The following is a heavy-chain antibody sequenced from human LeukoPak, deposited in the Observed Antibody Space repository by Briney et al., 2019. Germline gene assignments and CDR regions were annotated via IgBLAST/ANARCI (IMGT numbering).Heavy chain of an antibody. Sequence: ASVKVSCKASGYTFVTYGINWVRQAPGQGLEWMGIINPGGGGTTYAQKFQGRVTMTSDTSTRTVYMELSSLRYEDTAVYYCARDGDYSNYSFDYWGQGTLVTVSS. D-gene: IGHD4-11*01. J-gene: IGHJ4*02. V-gene: IGHV1-46*01. CDR2: INPGGGGT. CDR3: ARDGDYSNYSFDY. CDR1: GYTFVTYG.